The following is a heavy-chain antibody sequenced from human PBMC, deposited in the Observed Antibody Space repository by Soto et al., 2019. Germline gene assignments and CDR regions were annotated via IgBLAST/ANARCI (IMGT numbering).Heavy chain of an antibody. CDR3: ASGYYDSSGYSWFDP. V-gene: IGHV1-69*13. J-gene: IGHJ5*02. Sequence: SVKVSCKASGGTFSSYAISWVRQAPGQGLEWMGGIIPIFGTANYAQKFQGRVTITADESTSTAYMELSSLRSEDTAVYYCASGYYDSSGYSWFDPWGQGTLVTVSS. CDR1: GGTFSSYA. D-gene: IGHD3-22*01. CDR2: IIPIFGTA.